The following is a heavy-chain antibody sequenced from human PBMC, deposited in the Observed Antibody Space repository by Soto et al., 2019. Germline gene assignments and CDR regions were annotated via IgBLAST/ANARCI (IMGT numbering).Heavy chain of an antibody. D-gene: IGHD1-26*01. V-gene: IGHV4-39*02. Sequence: QLQLQESGPGLVKPSETLSLTCTVSGGSISSRIYYWGWIRQPPGKGLEWIGSIYYSGSTYYNPSLKSRVTISVDTSKNHFALKLSSVTAADTAVYYCARWSVGGSYLDYWGQGTLVTVSS. CDR3: ARWSVGGSYLDY. J-gene: IGHJ4*02. CDR1: GGSISSRIYY. CDR2: IYYSGST.